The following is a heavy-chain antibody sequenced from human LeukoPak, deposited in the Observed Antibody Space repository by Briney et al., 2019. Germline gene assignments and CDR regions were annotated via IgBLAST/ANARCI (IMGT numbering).Heavy chain of an antibody. CDR3: ARHGSTYALRN. CDR1: GGSINSYY. Sequence: SETLSLTCTVSGGSINSYYWSWIRQPPRKGLEWIGYIYYSGSTNYNPSLKSRVTISVDKSKNQFSLKLSSVTAADTAVYYCARHGSTYALRNWGQGTLVTVSS. J-gene: IGHJ4*02. V-gene: IGHV4-59*08. CDR2: IYYSGST. D-gene: IGHD2-2*01.